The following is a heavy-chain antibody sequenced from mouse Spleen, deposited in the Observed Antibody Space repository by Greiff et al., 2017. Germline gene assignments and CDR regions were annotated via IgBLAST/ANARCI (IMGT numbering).Heavy chain of an antibody. CDR2: IWSDGST. V-gene: IGHV2-6-1*01. CDR1: GFSLTSYG. J-gene: IGHJ1*01. Sequence: QVQLKETGPGLVAPSQSLSITCTVSGFSLTSYGVHWVRQPPGKGLEWLVVIWSDGSTNYNSALKSRLSISKDNSKSQVFLKMNSLQTDDTAMYYCARQTPDYWYFDVWGAGTTVTVSS. CDR3: ARQTPDYWYFDV.